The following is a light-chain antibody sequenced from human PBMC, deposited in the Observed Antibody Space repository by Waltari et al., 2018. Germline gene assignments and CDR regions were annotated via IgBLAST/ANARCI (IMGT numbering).Light chain of an antibody. CDR3: AAWDDSLSGLYV. CDR2: SNN. J-gene: IGLJ1*01. CDR1: SSTIEMNY. V-gene: IGLV1-47*02. Sequence: QSVLTQPPSASGTPGQRVTISCSGSSSTIEMNYVYWFKRLPGTAPRLLIYSNNQRPSGVPDRFPGSKSGTSAALAISGLRSDDEADYYCAAWDDSLSGLYVFGTGTKVTVL.